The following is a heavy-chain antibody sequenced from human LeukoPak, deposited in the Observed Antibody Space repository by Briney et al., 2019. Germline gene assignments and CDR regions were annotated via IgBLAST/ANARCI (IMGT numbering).Heavy chain of an antibody. J-gene: IGHJ4*02. Sequence: SETLSLTCTVSGYSINSGYYWAWIRQPPGKGLQWIGSIYHSGSTYYNPSLKSRVTISVDTSKNQFSLKLSSVTAADTAVYYCATTTIRLGYWGQGTLVTVSS. V-gene: IGHV4-38-2*02. CDR1: GYSINSGYY. D-gene: IGHD1-26*01. CDR2: IYHSGST. CDR3: ATTTIRLGY.